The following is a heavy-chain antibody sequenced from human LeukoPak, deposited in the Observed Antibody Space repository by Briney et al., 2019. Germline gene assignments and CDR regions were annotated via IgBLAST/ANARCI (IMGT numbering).Heavy chain of an antibody. Sequence: PSETLSLTCTVSGGSISGGSYYWGWIRQPPGKGLECIASIYYSGSTYYNPSLKSRVTISVDTSKNQFSLTLSSVTAADTAVYYCARLSTTVTTADYWGQGTLVTVSS. D-gene: IGHD4-17*01. J-gene: IGHJ4*02. CDR1: GGSISGGSYY. CDR2: IYYSGST. CDR3: ARLSTTVTTADY. V-gene: IGHV4-39*01.